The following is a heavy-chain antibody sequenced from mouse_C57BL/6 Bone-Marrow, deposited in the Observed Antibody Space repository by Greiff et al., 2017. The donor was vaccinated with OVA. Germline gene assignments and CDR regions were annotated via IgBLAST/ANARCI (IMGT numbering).Heavy chain of an antibody. CDR1: GYTFTNYW. J-gene: IGHJ1*03. CDR3: ARITTKYFDV. V-gene: IGHV1-63*01. Sequence: VQVVESGAELVRPGTSVKMSCKASGYTFTNYWIGWAKQRPGHGLEWIGDIYPGGGYTDYNEKFKGKATLTADKSSSTAYMQFSSLTSEDSAIYYCARITTKYFDVWGTGTTVTVSS. CDR2: IYPGGGYT. D-gene: IGHD1-1*01.